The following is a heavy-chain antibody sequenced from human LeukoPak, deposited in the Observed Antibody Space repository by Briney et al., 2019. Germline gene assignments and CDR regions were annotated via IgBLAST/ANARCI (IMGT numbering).Heavy chain of an antibody. J-gene: IGHJ4*02. V-gene: IGHV3-30*18. CDR3: AKEGGSRSSGRWSFDY. Sequence: PGGSLRLSCAASGFTVSSYGMHWVRQAPGKGLEWVAVISYDGSNKYYADSVKGRFTISRDNSKNTLYLQMNSLRAEETAVYYCAKEGGSRSSGRWSFDYWGQGTLVTVSS. CDR2: ISYDGSNK. D-gene: IGHD3-16*01. CDR1: GFTVSSYG.